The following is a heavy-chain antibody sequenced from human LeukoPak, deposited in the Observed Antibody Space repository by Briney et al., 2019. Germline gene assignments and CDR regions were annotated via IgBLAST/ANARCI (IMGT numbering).Heavy chain of an antibody. CDR2: ISSSSSYI. CDR1: GFTFSSYS. V-gene: IGHV3-21*01. CDR3: ARDFYCSGGSCYLEYFQH. J-gene: IGHJ1*01. D-gene: IGHD2-15*01. Sequence: GGSLRLSCAASGFTFSSYSMNWVRQAPGKGLEWVSPISSSSSYIYYADSVKGRFTISRDNAKNSLYLQMNSLRAEDTAVYYCARDFYCSGGSCYLEYFQHWGQGTLVTVSS.